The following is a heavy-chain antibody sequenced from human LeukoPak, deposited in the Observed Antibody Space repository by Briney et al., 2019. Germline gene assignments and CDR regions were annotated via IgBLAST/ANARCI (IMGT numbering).Heavy chain of an antibody. CDR3: TRRLDE. J-gene: IGHJ4*02. CDR2: ISSSSSYT. Sequence: GGSLRLSCAASGFTFSSYAMSWVRQAPGKGLEWVSYISSSSSYTNYADSVKGRFTISRDNAQNSLYLQMNGLRVEDTAVYYCTRRLDEWGQGTLVTVSS. D-gene: IGHD3-16*01. CDR1: GFTFSSYA. V-gene: IGHV3-21*05.